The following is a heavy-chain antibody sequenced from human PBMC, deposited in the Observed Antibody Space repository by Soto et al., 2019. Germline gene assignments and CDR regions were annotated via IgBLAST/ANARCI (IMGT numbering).Heavy chain of an antibody. CDR3: AKGETYGDHYYYYRDV. CDR1: GFTYSDYA. J-gene: IGHJ6*03. V-gene: IGHV3-23*01. D-gene: IGHD4-17*01. Sequence: QLLESGGGLVQPGGSLRLSCVASGFTYSDYAMSWVRKAPGKGLEWVSALSGSGGSTHYADSVKGRFTISRDNSKNTRYLQMHSLRAEDTAVYYCAKGETYGDHYYYYRDVWGKGTTVTVSS. CDR2: LSGSGGST.